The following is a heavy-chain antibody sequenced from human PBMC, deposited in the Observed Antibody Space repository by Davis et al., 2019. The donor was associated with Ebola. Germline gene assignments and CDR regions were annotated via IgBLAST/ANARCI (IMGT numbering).Heavy chain of an antibody. CDR2: INAGNGNT. V-gene: IGHV1-3*01. Sequence: ASVKVSCKASGYTFTSYAMHWVRQAPGQRLEWMGWINAGNGNTKYSQKFQGRVTITTDTSANTAYLDLSSLRSDDTAVFYCARATFGYNSGWYADYWGQGTLVTVSS. D-gene: IGHD6-19*01. CDR3: ARATFGYNSGWYADY. J-gene: IGHJ4*02. CDR1: GYTFTSYA.